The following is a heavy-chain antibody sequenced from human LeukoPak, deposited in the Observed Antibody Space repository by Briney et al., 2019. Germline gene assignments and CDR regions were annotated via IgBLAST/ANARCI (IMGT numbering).Heavy chain of an antibody. CDR1: GYTFTSYY. CDR3: AREPALVTTGWAGAFDI. V-gene: IGHV1-46*01. D-gene: IGHD4-17*01. J-gene: IGHJ3*02. CDR2: ISPGGGST. Sequence: ASVNVSFKASGYTFTSYYMHWVRQAPGQGLEWMGIISPGGGSTSYAQKFQGRVTMTRDTSTSTVYMELSSLRSEDTAVYYCAREPALVTTGWAGAFDIWGQGTMVTVSS.